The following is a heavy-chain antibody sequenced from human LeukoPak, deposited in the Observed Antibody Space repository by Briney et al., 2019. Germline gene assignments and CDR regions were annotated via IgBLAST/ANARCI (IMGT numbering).Heavy chain of an antibody. CDR2: IIPIFGTA. CDR3: ASLGVSDIVVVVAATDPEYYYYMDV. D-gene: IGHD2-15*01. V-gene: IGHV1-69*13. J-gene: IGHJ6*03. Sequence: SVKVSCKASGGTFSSYAISWVRQAPGQGLEWMGGIIPIFGTANYAQKFQGRVTITADESTSTAYMELSSLRSEDTAVYYCASLGVSDIVVVVAATDPEYYYYMDVWGKGTTVTVSS. CDR1: GGTFSSYA.